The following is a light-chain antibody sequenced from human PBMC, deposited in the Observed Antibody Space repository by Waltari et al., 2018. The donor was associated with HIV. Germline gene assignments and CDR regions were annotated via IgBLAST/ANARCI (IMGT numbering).Light chain of an antibody. CDR2: GAS. V-gene: IGKV3-20*01. J-gene: IGKJ1*01. CDR1: QSVTSTY. CDR3: QQYGSLQWT. Sequence: EIVLTQSPGTLYLSPGERATLSCRASQSVTSTYFAWYQQTPGQAPRLLIYGASSRATGIPDRFSGTGSGTDFTITISRLEPEDFALYYCQQYGSLQWTFGQGTKVEIK.